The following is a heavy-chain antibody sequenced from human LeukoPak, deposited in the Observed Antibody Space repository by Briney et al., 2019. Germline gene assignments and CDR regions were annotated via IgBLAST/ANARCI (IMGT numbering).Heavy chain of an antibody. V-gene: IGHV3-23*01. CDR3: AKDLYYYDSSGYYFLDY. D-gene: IGHD3-22*01. CDR2: ISGSGGST. Sequence: GGSLRLSCAASGFTFSSYGMSWVRQAPGKGLEWVSAISGSGGSTYYADSVKGRFTISRDNSKNTLYLQMNSLRAEDTAVYYCAKDLYYYDSSGYYFLDYWGQGTLVTVSS. CDR1: GFTFSSYG. J-gene: IGHJ4*02.